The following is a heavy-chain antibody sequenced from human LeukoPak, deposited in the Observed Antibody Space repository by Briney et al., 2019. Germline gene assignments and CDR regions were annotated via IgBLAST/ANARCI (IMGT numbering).Heavy chain of an antibody. J-gene: IGHJ3*02. CDR3: VKSAGKDGYRDVFDI. D-gene: IGHD5-24*01. CDR1: GITFSNSA. Sequence: GGSLRLSCVPSGITFSNSALSWVRQAPGKGLEWVSSITKSGDQTYYADSVRGLFTISRDNSKNTLYLQMNSLRAEDTAVYHCVKSAGKDGYRDVFDIWGQGTVVTVSS. CDR2: ITKSGDQT. V-gene: IGHV3-23*01.